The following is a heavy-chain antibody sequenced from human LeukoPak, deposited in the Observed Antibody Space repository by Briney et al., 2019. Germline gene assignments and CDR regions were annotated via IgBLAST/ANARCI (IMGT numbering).Heavy chain of an antibody. J-gene: IGHJ4*02. V-gene: IGHV4-59*08. D-gene: IGHD6-13*01. Sequence: SETLSLTCTVSGGSISSYYWSWIRQPPGKGLEWIGYIYYSGSTNYNPSLKSRVTISVDTSKNQLSLKLSSVTAADTAVYCCAYSSSWYHFDYWGQGTLVTVSS. CDR3: AYSSSWYHFDY. CDR1: GGSISSYY. CDR2: IYYSGST.